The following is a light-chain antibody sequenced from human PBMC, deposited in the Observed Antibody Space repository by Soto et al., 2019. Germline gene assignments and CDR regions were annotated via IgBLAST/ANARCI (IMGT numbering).Light chain of an antibody. V-gene: IGKV3-11*01. J-gene: IGKJ1*01. CDR3: QQNANLQAT. CDR2: ATS. Sequence: EIVSTQSPATLSLSPGDRATLSCRASQNIGTYLHWFQQKPGQPPRLLIYATSTRVTGIPDRISGSGSGTDFSLTISSLEPEDSAVYYCQQNANLQATFGQGTKVDI. CDR1: QNIGTY.